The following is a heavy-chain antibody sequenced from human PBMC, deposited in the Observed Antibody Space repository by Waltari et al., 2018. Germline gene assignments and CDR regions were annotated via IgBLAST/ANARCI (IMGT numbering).Heavy chain of an antibody. V-gene: IGHV2-5*01. J-gene: IGHJ6*02. CDR1: GFSLSTSGVG. D-gene: IGHD3-10*01. CDR3: AHTPLVLLWFREADYYYGMDV. Sequence: QITLKESGPTLVKPTQTLTLTCTFSGFSLSTSGVGVGWIRQPPGKALEWLALIYWNDDKRYSPSLKSRLTITKDTSKNQVVLTMTNMDPVDTATYYCAHTPLVLLWFREADYYYGMDVWGQGTTVTVSS. CDR2: IYWNDDK.